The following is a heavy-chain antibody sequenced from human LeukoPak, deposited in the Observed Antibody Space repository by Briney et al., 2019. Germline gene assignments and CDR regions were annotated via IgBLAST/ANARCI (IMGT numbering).Heavy chain of an antibody. CDR2: IIPIFGTA. V-gene: IGHV1-69*13. CDR1: GGTFSSYA. CDR3: ARDYAGDGYNGGYFDY. D-gene: IGHD5-24*01. Sequence: ASVKVSCKASGGTFSSYAISWMRQAPGQGLEWMGGIIPIFGTANYAQKFQGRVTITADESTSTAYMELSSLRSEDTAVYYCARDYAGDGYNGGYFDYWGQGTLVTVSS. J-gene: IGHJ4*02.